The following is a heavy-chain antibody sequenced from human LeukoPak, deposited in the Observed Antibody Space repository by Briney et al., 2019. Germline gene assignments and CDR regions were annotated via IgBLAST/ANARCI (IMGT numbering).Heavy chain of an antibody. Sequence: SETLSLTCTVSGGSISSGTYYWNWIRQPAGKGLEWIGRVYTSGNTNYNPSLKSRVTISVDTSKSQFSLKLSSVTAADTALYYCARSNCPGGSCYDNRGYFDYWGQGTLVTVSS. CDR3: ARSNCPGGSCYDNRGYFDY. CDR2: VYTSGNT. CDR1: GGSISSGTYY. V-gene: IGHV4-61*02. J-gene: IGHJ4*02. D-gene: IGHD2-15*01.